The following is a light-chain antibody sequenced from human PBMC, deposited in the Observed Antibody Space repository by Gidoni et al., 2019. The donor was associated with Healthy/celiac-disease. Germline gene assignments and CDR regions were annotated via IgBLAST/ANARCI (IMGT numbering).Light chain of an antibody. CDR1: QRISNY. CDR3: QKYNSAPLT. CDR2: AAS. J-gene: IGKJ4*01. Sequence: DIQMTQSPSSLSASGGDRFTITCRASQRISNYLALYQQKPGKVPKLLIYAASTLQSGVPSRFSGSGSGTDFTLTISSLQPEDVATYYCQKYNSAPLTFGGGTKVEIK. V-gene: IGKV1-27*01.